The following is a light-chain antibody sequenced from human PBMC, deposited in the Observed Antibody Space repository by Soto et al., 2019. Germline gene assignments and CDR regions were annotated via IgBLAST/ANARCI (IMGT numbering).Light chain of an antibody. CDR3: RSYTSSSTWV. Sequence: QAALTQPASVSGSPGQSITISCTGTSSDVGGYNYVSWYQQHPGKAPKLMIYDVSNRPSGVSNRFSGSKSGNTASLTISGLQAEDEADYYCRSYTSSSTWVFGTGTKLTVL. V-gene: IGLV2-14*01. CDR2: DVS. J-gene: IGLJ1*01. CDR1: SSDVGGYNY.